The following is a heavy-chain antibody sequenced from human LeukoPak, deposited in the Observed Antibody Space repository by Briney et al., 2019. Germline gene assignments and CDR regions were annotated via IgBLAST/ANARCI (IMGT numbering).Heavy chain of an antibody. J-gene: IGHJ6*02. Sequence: GESLKISCKGSGYTFTNYWIGWVRQMPGIGLEWMGIIYPADSDTGYSPSFEGQVTISADKSSSTAYLQWGTLKASDTGMYYCAKGLTGTYYGMDVWGQGTSVTVSS. CDR2: IYPADSDT. CDR3: AKGLTGTYYGMDV. CDR1: GYTFTNYW. V-gene: IGHV5-51*01. D-gene: IGHD3-10*01.